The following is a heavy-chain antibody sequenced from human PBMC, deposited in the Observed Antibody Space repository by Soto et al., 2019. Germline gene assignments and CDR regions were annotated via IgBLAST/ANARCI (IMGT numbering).Heavy chain of an antibody. CDR1: GYTFTSYA. CDR3: ARGLGSSGWYEGYAYDI. D-gene: IGHD6-19*01. Sequence: ASVKVSCKASGYTFTSYAMHWVRQAPGQRLEWMGWINAGNGNTKYSQKFQGRVTITRDTSASTAYMELSSLRSEDTAVYYCARGLGSSGWYEGYAYDIWGQGTMVTVSS. J-gene: IGHJ3*02. CDR2: INAGNGNT. V-gene: IGHV1-3*01.